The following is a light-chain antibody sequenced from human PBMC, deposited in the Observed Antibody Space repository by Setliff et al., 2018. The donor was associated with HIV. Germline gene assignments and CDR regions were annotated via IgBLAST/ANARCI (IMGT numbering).Light chain of an antibody. CDR2: SNI. CDR3: ATWDDSLNGV. J-gene: IGLJ1*01. CDR1: NSNIGSHT. Sequence: VLTQAPSVSGTPGQRVTISCSGSNSNIGSHTVDWYQQFPGTAPKLLIYSNIQRPSGVPDRFSGSKSGTSASLAIAGLQSEDEADYYCATWDDSLNGVFGTGTKVTVL. V-gene: IGLV1-44*01.